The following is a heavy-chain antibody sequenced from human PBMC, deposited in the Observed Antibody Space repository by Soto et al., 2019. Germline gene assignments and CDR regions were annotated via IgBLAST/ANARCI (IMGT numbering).Heavy chain of an antibody. V-gene: IGHV4-59*01. J-gene: IGHJ4*02. CDR3: ARGYSSGWFDY. CDR1: GGSISSYY. CDR2: IYYSGST. Sequence: SETLSLTCTVSGGSISSYYWSWIRQPPGKGLEWIGYIYYSGSTNYNPSLKSRVTISVDTSKNQFSLKLSSVTAADTAVYYCARGYSSGWFDYWGQGTLVTVSS. D-gene: IGHD6-19*01.